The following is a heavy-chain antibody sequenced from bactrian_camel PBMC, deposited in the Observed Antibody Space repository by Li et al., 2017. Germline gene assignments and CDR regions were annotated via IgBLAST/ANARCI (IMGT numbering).Heavy chain of an antibody. J-gene: IGHJ4*01. CDR1: GFTYSTYC. D-gene: IGHD8*01. Sequence: HVQLVESGGGSVQAGGSLRLSCVASGFTYSTYCMAWFRQAPGKERVGVAAVDTDGVSSYAYSVKGRFTISRDNAKNTLYLQMTSLKSDDTAKYFCAVEIRGEWSGGNCPRLTSQEDYVHWGLGTQVTVS. CDR3: AVEIRGEWSGGNCPRLTSQEDYVH. CDR2: VDTDGVS. V-gene: IGHV3S1*01.